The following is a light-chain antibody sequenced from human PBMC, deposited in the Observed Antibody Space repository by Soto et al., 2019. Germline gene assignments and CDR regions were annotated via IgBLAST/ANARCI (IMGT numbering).Light chain of an antibody. CDR1: SSDVGGYNY. CDR3: SSYTSSSTVV. Sequence: QSVLTQPASVSGSPGQSITISCTGTSSDVGGYNYVSWYQQHPGKAPKLMIYDVSSRPSGVSNRFSGSKSVNTASLTISGLQAEDEADYYCSSYTSSSTVVFGGGTKRTVL. CDR2: DVS. J-gene: IGLJ2*01. V-gene: IGLV2-14*01.